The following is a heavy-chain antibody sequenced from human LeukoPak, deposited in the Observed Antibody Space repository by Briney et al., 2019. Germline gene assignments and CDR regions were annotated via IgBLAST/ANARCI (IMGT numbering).Heavy chain of an antibody. Sequence: GGSLRLSCAASGFTFSSYAMSWVRQAPGKGLEWVSAISGSGGSTYYADSVKGRFTISRDNSKNTLYLQMNSLRAEDTAVYYCARGGYSYGTPTLYYFDYWGQGTLVTVSS. D-gene: IGHD5-18*01. V-gene: IGHV3-23*01. CDR3: ARGGYSYGTPTLYYFDY. CDR2: ISGSGGST. J-gene: IGHJ4*02. CDR1: GFTFSSYA.